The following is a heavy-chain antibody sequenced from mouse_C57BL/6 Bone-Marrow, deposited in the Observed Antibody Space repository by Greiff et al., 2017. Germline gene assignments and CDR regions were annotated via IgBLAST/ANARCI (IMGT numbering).Heavy chain of an antibody. CDR3: TRPYGYDPYWYFDI. CDR2: IRNKANNHAT. Sequence: EVKLVESGGGLVQPGGSMKLSCAASGFTFSDAWMDWVRQSPEKGLEWVAEIRNKANNHATYYAESVKGRFTISRDDSKSSVYLQMNSLRAEDTGMYYCTRPYGYDPYWYFDIWGTGTTVTVSS. CDR1: GFTFSDAW. J-gene: IGHJ1*03. V-gene: IGHV6-6*01. D-gene: IGHD2-2*01.